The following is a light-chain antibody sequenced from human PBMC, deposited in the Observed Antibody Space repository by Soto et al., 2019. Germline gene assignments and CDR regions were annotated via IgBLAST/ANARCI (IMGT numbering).Light chain of an antibody. V-gene: IGKV4-1*01. CDR2: WAS. Sequence: DVVMTQSPDSLAVSLGERATINCKSSQSVLNSSNNKNYLAWYQQKPGQPPKLLIYWASTRESGVPDRFSGSGPGTDFTLTISSLQAEDVAVYYCQQYDDTPRTFGQGTKVEIK. CDR1: QSVLNSSNNKNY. J-gene: IGKJ1*01. CDR3: QQYDDTPRT.